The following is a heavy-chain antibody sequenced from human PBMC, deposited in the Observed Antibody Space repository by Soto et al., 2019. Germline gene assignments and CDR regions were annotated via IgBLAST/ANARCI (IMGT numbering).Heavy chain of an antibody. Sequence: QVQLVQSGAEVKKPGSSVKVSCTASGGSLRNSVISWVRQAPAQRLEWMGGVIPILGTANYAQKFQGRVTMTAAEATSTAYMDLSRLSPDDTAVYYCARLGHPGHWGPGTLVIVSS. CDR2: VIPILGTA. CDR1: GGSLRNSV. V-gene: IGHV1-69*01. CDR3: ARLGHPGH. J-gene: IGHJ4*02.